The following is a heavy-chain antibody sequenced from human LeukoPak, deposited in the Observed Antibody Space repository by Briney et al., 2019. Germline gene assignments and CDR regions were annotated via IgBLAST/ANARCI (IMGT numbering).Heavy chain of an antibody. D-gene: IGHD3-10*01. CDR2: ISPTGDGT. V-gene: IGHV1-46*01. Sequence: GASVTVSCKAFGFSLSNYYMHWVRQAPGQGLEWMGVISPTGDGTEYARNFYGRVTLTRDMSTSTVFMELRSLRSDDAAVYYCARELPRAGWLDPWGQGALVTVSS. J-gene: IGHJ5*02. CDR1: GFSLSNYY. CDR3: ARELPRAGWLDP.